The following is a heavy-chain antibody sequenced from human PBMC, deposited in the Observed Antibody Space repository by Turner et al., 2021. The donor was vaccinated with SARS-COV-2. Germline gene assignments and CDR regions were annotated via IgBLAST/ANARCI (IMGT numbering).Heavy chain of an antibody. V-gene: IGHV1-2*02. CDR3: ARDRTDHYDGNDYYPNWLDP. CDR2: ISPYNGDT. Sequence: QVQLVQSGAEVKRPGASVKVSCQASGYSFTGHYIHWVRQAPGQGLEWMGWISPYNGDTRLAQKFQGRVTMTRDTSTTTVHMDLSRLTSDDTAVYYCARDRTDHYDGNDYYPNWLDPWGQGTLVTVSS. J-gene: IGHJ5*02. D-gene: IGHD5-12*01. CDR1: GYSFTGHY.